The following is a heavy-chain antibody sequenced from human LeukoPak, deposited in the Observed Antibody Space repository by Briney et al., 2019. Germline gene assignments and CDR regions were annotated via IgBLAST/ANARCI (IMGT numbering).Heavy chain of an antibody. Sequence: ASVKVSCKASGHTFSGFYVHWVRQAPGQGLEWMGIIKVSGGRTDYAQKFQGRVTMTRDMSTSTVYMELSNLRSEDTAVYYCAREPPESYHFDYWGQGTLVTVSS. V-gene: IGHV1-46*01. D-gene: IGHD2-2*01. CDR2: IKVSGGRT. CDR3: AREPPESYHFDY. CDR1: GHTFSGFY. J-gene: IGHJ4*02.